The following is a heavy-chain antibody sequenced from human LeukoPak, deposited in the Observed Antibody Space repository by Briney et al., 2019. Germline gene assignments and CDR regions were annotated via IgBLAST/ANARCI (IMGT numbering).Heavy chain of an antibody. V-gene: IGHV3-23*01. CDR3: AKATLGSCSGARCYPFDY. CDR1: GFTFSTYA. Sequence: GGSLRLSCAASGFTFSTYAINWVRKAPGKGLEWVSAITGSGGSTYIADSVKGRLTISRDNSKNTLYLQMNSLRAEDTAVYYRAKATLGSCSGARCYPFDYWGQGTLVTVSS. J-gene: IGHJ4*02. D-gene: IGHD2-15*01. CDR2: ITGSGGST.